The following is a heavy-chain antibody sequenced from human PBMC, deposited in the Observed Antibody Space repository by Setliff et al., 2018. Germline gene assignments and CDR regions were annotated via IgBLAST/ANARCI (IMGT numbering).Heavy chain of an antibody. V-gene: IGHV4-39*07. CDR2: ISYSGST. CDR1: GDSISSSSYY. D-gene: IGHD3-3*01. CDR3: ARAPITVFGMWGALDI. J-gene: IGHJ3*02. Sequence: SETLSLTCTVSGDSISSSSYYWGWIRQPPGKGLEWIGSISYSGSTYYNPSLKSRVTISLDTSKNQFSLKMSSVTAADTAVYYCARAPITVFGMWGALDIWGQGTMVTVSS.